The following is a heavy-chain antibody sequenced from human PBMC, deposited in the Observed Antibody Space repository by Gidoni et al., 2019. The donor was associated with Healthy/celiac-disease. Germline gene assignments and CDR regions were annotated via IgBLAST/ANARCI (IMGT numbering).Heavy chain of an antibody. CDR1: GFTFSSYS. CDR2: ISSSSSYI. Sequence: EVQLVESGGGLVKPGGSLRLSCAASGFTFSSYSMNWVRQAPGKGLEWVSSISSSSSYIYYADSVKGRFTISRDNAKNSLYLQMNSLRAEDTAVYYCARVRGSSGGADYFDYWGQGTLVTVSS. J-gene: IGHJ4*02. V-gene: IGHV3-21*01. CDR3: ARVRGSSGGADYFDY. D-gene: IGHD6-19*01.